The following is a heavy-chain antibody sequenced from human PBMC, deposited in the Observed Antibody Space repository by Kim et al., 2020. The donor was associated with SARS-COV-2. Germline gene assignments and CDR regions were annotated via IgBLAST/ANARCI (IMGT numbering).Heavy chain of an antibody. CDR2: IWYDGSNK. CDR1: GFTFSSYG. Sequence: GGSLRLSCAASGFTFSSYGMHWVRQAPGKGLEWMAVIWYDGSNKYYADSVKGRFTISRDNSKNTLYLQMNSLRAEDTAVYYCARDYYGSGSYGFEIDYWGQGTLVTVSS. CDR3: ARDYYGSGSYGFEIDY. J-gene: IGHJ4*02. D-gene: IGHD3-10*01. V-gene: IGHV3-33*01.